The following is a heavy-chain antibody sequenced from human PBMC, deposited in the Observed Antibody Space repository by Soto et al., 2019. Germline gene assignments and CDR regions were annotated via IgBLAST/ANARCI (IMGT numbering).Heavy chain of an antibody. D-gene: IGHD1-26*01. V-gene: IGHV4-31*03. CDR1: GGSISSGGYY. Sequence: SETLSLTCTVSGGSISSGGYYWSWIRQHPGKGLEWIGYIYYSGSTYYNPSLKSRVTISVDTSKNQFSLKLSSVTAADTAVYYCARGSGRLSDAFDIWGQGTMVTVSS. J-gene: IGHJ3*02. CDR3: ARGSGRLSDAFDI. CDR2: IYYSGST.